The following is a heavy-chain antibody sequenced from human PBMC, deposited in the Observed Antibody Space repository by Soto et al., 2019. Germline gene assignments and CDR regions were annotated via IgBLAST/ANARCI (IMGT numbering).Heavy chain of an antibody. CDR1: GGSISSSDYY. V-gene: IGHV4-30-4*02. J-gene: IGHJ4*02. CDR3: ARDSVSGSSYFDY. CDR2: IYYSGST. D-gene: IGHD2-15*01. Sequence: SETLSLTCTVSGGSISSSDYYWSWIRQPPGTGLEWIGYIYYSGSTFHNPSLKSRVTISVDTSKNQFSLKLSSVTAADTAVYYCARDSVSGSSYFDYWGQGTLVTVSS.